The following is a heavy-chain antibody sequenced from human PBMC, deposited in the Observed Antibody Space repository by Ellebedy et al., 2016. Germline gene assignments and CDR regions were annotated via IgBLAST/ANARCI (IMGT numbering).Heavy chain of an antibody. CDR1: GFTFSTYW. V-gene: IGHV3-7*01. Sequence: GGSLRLXXAASGFTFSTYWMTWVRQAPGKGLEWVANIKHDGSEKYYVDSVKGRFTISRDNAKNSLYLQMNALRAEDTAVYYCARPRRSTVVNIGYWGQGTLVAVSS. J-gene: IGHJ4*02. D-gene: IGHD4-23*01. CDR3: ARPRRSTVVNIGY. CDR2: IKHDGSEK.